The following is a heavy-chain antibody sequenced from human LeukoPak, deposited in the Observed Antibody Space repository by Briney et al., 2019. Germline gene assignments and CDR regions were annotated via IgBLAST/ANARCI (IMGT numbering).Heavy chain of an antibody. J-gene: IGHJ3*02. D-gene: IGHD2-2*01. CDR2: ISAYNGNT. CDR3: ASNTQLLLSAFDI. CDR1: GYTFTSYG. Sequence: ASVKVSCKASGYTFTSYGISWVRQAPGQGLEWMGWISAYNGNTNYAQKLQGRVTMTTDTSTSTAYMELRSLRSDDTAAYYCASNTQLLLSAFDIWGQGTMVTVSS. V-gene: IGHV1-18*01.